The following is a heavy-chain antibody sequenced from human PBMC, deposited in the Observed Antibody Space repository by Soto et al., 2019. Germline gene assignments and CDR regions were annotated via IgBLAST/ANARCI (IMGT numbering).Heavy chain of an antibody. CDR3: SRSKSNYDLIYYFGY. V-gene: IGHV3-11*01. D-gene: IGHD3-22*01. CDR1: GFTFSDYY. J-gene: IGHJ4*02. CDR2: ISSSGSTI. Sequence: QVQLVESGGGVVKPGGSLRLSCAASGFTFSDYYMSWIRQAPGKGLEWVSYISSSGSTIYYADSVKGRFTISRDNAQTSLYQQMNSLRAEDTAVYYCSRSKSNYDLIYYFGYWGQGTLVTVAS.